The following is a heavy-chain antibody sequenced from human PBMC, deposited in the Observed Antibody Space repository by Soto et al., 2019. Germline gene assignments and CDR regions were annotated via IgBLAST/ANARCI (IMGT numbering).Heavy chain of an antibody. V-gene: IGHV4-31*03. Sequence: SETLSLTCTVSGGSISSGGYYWTWIRQHPGKGLEWIGYIYYSGSTYYNPSLKSRVTISVDTSKNQFSLKLSSATAADTAVYYCARERTYQLSGDDALDIWGLGTMVTVSS. D-gene: IGHD2-2*01. CDR2: IYYSGST. J-gene: IGHJ3*02. CDR1: GGSISSGGYY. CDR3: ARERTYQLSGDDALDI.